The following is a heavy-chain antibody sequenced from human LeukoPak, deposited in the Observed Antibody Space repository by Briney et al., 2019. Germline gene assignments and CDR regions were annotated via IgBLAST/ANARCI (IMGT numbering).Heavy chain of an antibody. V-gene: IGHV3-23*01. Sequence: GGSLRLSCAASDFTVSRNYMSWVRQAPGKGLEWVSAISGSGGSTYYADSVKGRFTISRDNSKDTLYLQMNSLRAEDTAVYYCALNPGGTVDYWGQGTLVTVSS. J-gene: IGHJ4*02. D-gene: IGHD2-15*01. CDR3: ALNPGGTVDY. CDR2: ISGSGGST. CDR1: DFTVSRNY.